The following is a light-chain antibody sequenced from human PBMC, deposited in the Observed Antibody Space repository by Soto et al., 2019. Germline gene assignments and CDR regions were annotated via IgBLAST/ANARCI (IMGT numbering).Light chain of an antibody. CDR3: LLYYGGAEFWV. Sequence: QAVVTQEPSLTVSPGGTVTLTCASSTGAVTSGYYPNWFQQKPGQAPRALIYNINNKHSWTPARFSGSLLGDKAALTLSGVQPEDEAEYYCLLYYGGAEFWVFGGGTQLTVL. V-gene: IGLV7-43*01. CDR1: TGAVTSGYY. J-gene: IGLJ3*02. CDR2: NIN.